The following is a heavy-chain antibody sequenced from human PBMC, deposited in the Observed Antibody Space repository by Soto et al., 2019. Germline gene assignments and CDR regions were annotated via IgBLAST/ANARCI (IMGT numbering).Heavy chain of an antibody. J-gene: IGHJ4*02. D-gene: IGHD3-10*01. CDR3: ARGRASGSYYLLDY. V-gene: IGHV1-8*01. Sequence: VKVSCKASGNTFTSYDINWVRQATGHGLEWMGWINPNSGNIGYAQKFQGRVTMTRGTAIRTAYMEVSRLRSDDTAVYYCARGRASGSYYLLDYWGQGTLVTVSS. CDR1: GNTFTSYD. CDR2: INPNSGNI.